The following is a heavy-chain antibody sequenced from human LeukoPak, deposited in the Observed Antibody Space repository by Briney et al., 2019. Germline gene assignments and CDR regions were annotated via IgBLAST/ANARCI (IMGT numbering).Heavy chain of an antibody. CDR1: GYTFTGYY. CDR3: ARAAWFGESDAFDI. V-gene: IGHV1-2*02. CDR2: INPNSGGT. J-gene: IGHJ3*02. Sequence: ASVKVSCKASGYTFTGYYMHWVRQAPGQGLEWMGWINPNSGGTNYAQKFQGRVTMTRDTSISTAYMELSRLRSDDTAVYYCARAAWFGESDAFDIWGQGTMVTVSS. D-gene: IGHD3-10*01.